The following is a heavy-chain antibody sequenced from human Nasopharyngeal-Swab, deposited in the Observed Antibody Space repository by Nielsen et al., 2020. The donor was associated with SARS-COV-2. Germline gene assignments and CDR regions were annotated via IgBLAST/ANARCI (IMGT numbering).Heavy chain of an antibody. V-gene: IGHV3-21*01. J-gene: IGHJ4*02. CDR2: ISSSSSYI. Sequence: GASLKISCAASGFTFSSYSMNWVRQAPGKGLEWVSSISSSSSYIYYADSVKGRFTISRDNAKNSLYLQMNSLRAEDTAVYYCASLLSITIFGDFDYWGQGTLVTVSS. CDR1: GFTFSSYS. D-gene: IGHD3-3*01. CDR3: ASLLSITIFGDFDY.